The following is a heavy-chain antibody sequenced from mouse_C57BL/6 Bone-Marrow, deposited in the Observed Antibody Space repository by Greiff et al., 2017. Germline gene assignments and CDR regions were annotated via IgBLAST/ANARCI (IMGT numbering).Heavy chain of an antibody. V-gene: IGHV5-6*01. J-gene: IGHJ3*01. CDR1: GFTFSSYG. D-gene: IGHD4-1*01. CDR3: ARQVWAWFAY. Sequence: EVQRVESGGDLVKPGGSLKLSCAASGFTFSSYGMSWVRQTPDKRLEWVATISSGGSYTYYPDSVKGRFTISRDNAKNTLDLQMSSLKSEDTAMYYCARQVWAWFAYWGQGTLVTVSA. CDR2: ISSGGSYT.